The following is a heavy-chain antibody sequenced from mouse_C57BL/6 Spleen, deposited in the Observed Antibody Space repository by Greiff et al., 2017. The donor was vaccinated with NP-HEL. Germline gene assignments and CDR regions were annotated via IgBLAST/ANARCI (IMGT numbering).Heavy chain of an antibody. CDR1: GFTFSDYG. CDR3: ARRWEGWYFDV. V-gene: IGHV5-17*01. D-gene: IGHD1-1*02. CDR2: ISSGSSTI. Sequence: EVQLMESGGGLVKPGGSLKLSCAASGFTFSDYGMHWVRQAPEKGLEWVAYISSGSSTIYYADTVKGRFTISRDNAKNTLFLQMTSLRSEDTAMYYCARRWEGWYFDVWGTGTTVTVSS. J-gene: IGHJ1*03.